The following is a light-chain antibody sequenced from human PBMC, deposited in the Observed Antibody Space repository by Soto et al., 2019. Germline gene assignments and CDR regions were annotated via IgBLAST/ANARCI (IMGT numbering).Light chain of an antibody. CDR1: SSDVGSYNL. CDR3: CSYAGSSTWV. CDR2: EGS. V-gene: IGLV2-23*01. J-gene: IGLJ1*01. Sequence: QSALPQPASVSGSPGQSITISCTGTSSDVGSYNLVSWYQQHPGKAPKLMIYEGSKRPSGVSNRFSGSKSSNTASLTISVLQAEDEADYYCCSYAGSSTWVFGTGTKRTVL.